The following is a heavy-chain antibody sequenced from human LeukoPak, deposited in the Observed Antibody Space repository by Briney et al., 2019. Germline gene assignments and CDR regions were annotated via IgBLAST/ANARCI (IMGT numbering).Heavy chain of an antibody. CDR1: GGSISSYY. V-gene: IGHV4-4*07. CDR3: ARGLSGVWFGELLFGY. D-gene: IGHD3-10*01. CDR2: IYTSGST. Sequence: SETLSLTCTISGGSISSYYWSWIRQPAGKGLEWIGRIYTSGSTNYNPSLKSRVTMSVDTSKNQFSLKLSSVTAADTAVYYCARGLSGVWFGELLFGYWGQGTLVTVSS. J-gene: IGHJ4*02.